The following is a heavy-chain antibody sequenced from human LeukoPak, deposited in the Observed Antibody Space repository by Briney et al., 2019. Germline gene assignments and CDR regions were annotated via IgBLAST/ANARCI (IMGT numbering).Heavy chain of an antibody. V-gene: IGHV4-4*07. D-gene: IGHD6-13*01. CDR2: IYTSGST. Sequence: SETLSLTCTVSGGSISSYYRSWVRQPAGKGLEWIGRIYTSGSTNYNPSLKSRVTMSVDTSKNQFSLKLSSVTAADTAVYYCAREPYSSSWNNWFDPWGQGTLVTVSS. CDR1: GGSISSYY. CDR3: AREPYSSSWNNWFDP. J-gene: IGHJ5*02.